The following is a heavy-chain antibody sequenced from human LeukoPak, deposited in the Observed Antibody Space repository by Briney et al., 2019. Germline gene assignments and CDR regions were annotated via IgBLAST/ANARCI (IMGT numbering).Heavy chain of an antibody. Sequence: PSETLSLTCTVSSGSISSGSYYWSWIRQPAGKGLEWIGRIYTSGSTNYNPSLKSRVTISVDTSKNQFSLKLSSVTAADTAVYYCARQSEGSLTNWGQGTLVTVSS. D-gene: IGHD2-15*01. J-gene: IGHJ4*02. CDR3: ARQSEGSLTN. CDR1: SGSISSGSYY. V-gene: IGHV4-61*02. CDR2: IYTSGST.